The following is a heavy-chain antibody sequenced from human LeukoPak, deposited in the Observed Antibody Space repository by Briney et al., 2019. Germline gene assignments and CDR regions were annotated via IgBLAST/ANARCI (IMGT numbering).Heavy chain of an antibody. J-gene: IGHJ5*02. V-gene: IGHV4-34*01. Sequence: PSETLSLTCAVYGGSFSGYYWSWIRQPPGKGLEWIGEINHSGSTNYNPSLKSRVTISVDTSKNQFSLKLTSVTAGDTAVYLCARDRRITMVRGVPANWFDPWGQGTLVTVSS. CDR3: ARDRRITMVRGVPANWFDP. D-gene: IGHD3-10*01. CDR2: INHSGST. CDR1: GGSFSGYY.